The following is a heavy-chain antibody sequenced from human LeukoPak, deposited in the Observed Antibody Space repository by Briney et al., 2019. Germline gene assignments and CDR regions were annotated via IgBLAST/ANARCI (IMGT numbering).Heavy chain of an antibody. CDR3: ATWSIATSSFDY. Sequence: SETLSLTCTVSGGSISSYYWSWIRQPPGKGLEWIGYIYYSGSTNYNPSLKSRVTISLDTSKNQFSLKLSSVTAADTAVYYYATWSIATSSFDYWGRGTLVTVSS. V-gene: IGHV4-59*01. D-gene: IGHD2-8*02. J-gene: IGHJ4*02. CDR2: IYYSGST. CDR1: GGSISSYY.